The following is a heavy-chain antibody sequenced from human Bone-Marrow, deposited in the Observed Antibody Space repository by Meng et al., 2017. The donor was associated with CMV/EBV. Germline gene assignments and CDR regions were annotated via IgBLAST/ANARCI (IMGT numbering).Heavy chain of an antibody. CDR3: ARMGTIFGVVIRYYGMDV. J-gene: IGHJ6*01. CDR2: ISHDGTKK. D-gene: IGHD3-3*01. CDR1: GFTVSSNY. Sequence: GGSLRLSCAASGFTVSSNYMSWVRQAPGKGLEWVTIISHDGTKKYYADSVKGRFTISRDNSKNTLYLQMNSLGAEDTALYYCARMGTIFGVVIRYYGMDVWGQGTTVTVSS. V-gene: IGHV3-30-3*01.